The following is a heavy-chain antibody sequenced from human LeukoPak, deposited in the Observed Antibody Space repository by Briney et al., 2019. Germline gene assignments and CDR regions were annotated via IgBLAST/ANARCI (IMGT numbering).Heavy chain of an antibody. CDR2: IYYSGSA. V-gene: IGHV4-39*01. J-gene: IGHJ4*02. Sequence: SETLSLTCTVSGGSISSGDYYWSWIRQPPGKGLEWIGSIYYSGSAYYNPSLKSRVLISVDTSKNQFSLKLSSVTAADTAVYYCASAFCGGDCYWGHCWGQGTLVTVSS. CDR1: GGSISSGDYY. D-gene: IGHD2-21*01. CDR3: ASAFCGGDCYWGHC.